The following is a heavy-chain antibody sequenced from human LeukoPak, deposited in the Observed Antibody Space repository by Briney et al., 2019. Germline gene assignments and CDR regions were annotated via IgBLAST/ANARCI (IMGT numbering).Heavy chain of an antibody. V-gene: IGHV3-23*01. Sequence: GGSLRLSCAASGFTFSSYAMSGVRQAPGKGLEWVSAISGSGGSTYYADSVKGRFTISRDNSKNTLYLQMNSLRAEDTAVYYCAKVGVWGQLVVPLPHDAFDIWGQGTMVTVSS. CDR3: AKVGVWGQLVVPLPHDAFDI. CDR1: GFTFSSYA. CDR2: ISGSGGST. D-gene: IGHD6-6*01. J-gene: IGHJ3*02.